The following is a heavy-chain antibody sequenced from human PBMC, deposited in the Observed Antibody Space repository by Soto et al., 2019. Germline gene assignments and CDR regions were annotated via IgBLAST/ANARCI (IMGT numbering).Heavy chain of an antibody. J-gene: IGHJ5*02. V-gene: IGHV3-21*01. CDR1: GFTFSSYS. CDR3: ARGGSSGWYLAA. D-gene: IGHD6-19*01. Sequence: GSLRLSCAASGFTFSSYSMNWVRQAPGKGLEWVSSISSSSSYIYYADSVKGRFTISRDNAKNSLYLQMNSLRAEDTAVYYCARGGSSGWYLAAWGQGTLVTVSS. CDR2: ISSSSSYI.